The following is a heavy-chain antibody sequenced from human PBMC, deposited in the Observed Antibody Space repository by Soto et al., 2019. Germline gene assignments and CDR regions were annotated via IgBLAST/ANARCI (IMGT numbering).Heavy chain of an antibody. V-gene: IGHV3-48*02. D-gene: IGHD3-9*01. CDR1: GFTFSSAS. CDR3: GRSFWDVLPGFKDSFDI. J-gene: IGHJ3*02. CDR2: ISGDNYI. Sequence: PGGSLRLSCAVSGFTFSSASMNWVRQAPGKGLEWVSYISGDNYIYYADSVKGRFTISRDNAKNSLYLQMNSLRDEDTAVYYCGRSFWDVLPGFKDSFDIWGRGTLVTFSS.